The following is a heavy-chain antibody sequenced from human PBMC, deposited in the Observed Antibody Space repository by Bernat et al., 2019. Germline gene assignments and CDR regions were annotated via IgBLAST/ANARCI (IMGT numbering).Heavy chain of an antibody. CDR1: GLTVSSND. CDR2: IHKGGRT. J-gene: IGHJ6*02. V-gene: IGHV3-53*05. Sequence: EVQLVETGGGLIQPGGSLRLSCAASGLTVSSNDMTWVRQAPGKGLGWVSVIHKGGRTYYADSVKGRFTISRDNSKNTLYVEMNSLRAEDTAVYYCARLYYYQMDVWGQGTTVTVSS. CDR3: ARLYYYQMDV.